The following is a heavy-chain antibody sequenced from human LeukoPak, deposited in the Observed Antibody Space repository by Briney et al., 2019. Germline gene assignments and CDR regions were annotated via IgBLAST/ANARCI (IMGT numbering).Heavy chain of an antibody. Sequence: PGGSLRLSCAASGFTFSSYAMSWVPQAPGKGLECVSAISGHGGSHYYADSMKSRFTISRDNSKNTLYLQMNSLRAEDTAVYYCANPGLTVLGLRIVGATYVWGQGTTVTVSS. CDR3: ANPGLTVLGLRIVGATYV. CDR2: ISGHGGSH. V-gene: IGHV3-23*01. D-gene: IGHD1-26*01. J-gene: IGHJ6*02. CDR1: GFTFSSYA.